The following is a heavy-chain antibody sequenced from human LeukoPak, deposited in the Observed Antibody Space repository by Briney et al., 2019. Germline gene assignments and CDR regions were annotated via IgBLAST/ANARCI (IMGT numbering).Heavy chain of an antibody. CDR2: ISSSGSTI. CDR1: GFTFSDYY. V-gene: IGHV3-11*04. J-gene: IGHJ4*02. Sequence: GGSLRLSCAASGFTFSDYYMSWIRQAPGKGLEWVSYISSSGSTIYYADSVKGRFTISRDSAKNSLYLQMNSLRAEDTAVYYCARDRDSGSYDRNYEPYFDYWGQGTLVTVSS. D-gene: IGHD1-26*01. CDR3: ARDRDSGSYDRNYEPYFDY.